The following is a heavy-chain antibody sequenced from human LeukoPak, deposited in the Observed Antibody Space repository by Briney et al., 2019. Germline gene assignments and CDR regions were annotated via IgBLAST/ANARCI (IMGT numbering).Heavy chain of an antibody. Sequence: GSLRLSCAASGFTFSSYAMHWVRQAPGKGLEWVAVISYDGSNKYYADSVKGRFTISRDNSKNTLYLQMNSLRAEDTAVYYCARAHHIVVVVAALDYWGQGTLVTVSS. V-gene: IGHV3-30*01. CDR1: GFTFSSYA. CDR3: ARAHHIVVVVAALDY. D-gene: IGHD2-15*01. J-gene: IGHJ4*02. CDR2: ISYDGSNK.